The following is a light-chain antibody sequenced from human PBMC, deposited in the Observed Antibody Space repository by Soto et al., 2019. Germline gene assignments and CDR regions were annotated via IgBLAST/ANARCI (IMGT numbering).Light chain of an antibody. V-gene: IGKV1-5*03. CDR2: KAS. Sequence: DIQMTQSPSTLSASVGDRVTITCRASQSISNWLAWYQQKPGKAPKLLIYKASSLESGVPSRFSGSGSGTEFTLTISSLQPDDFATYYCQQYNSFPYTFGQGTKLEIK. J-gene: IGKJ2*01. CDR1: QSISNW. CDR3: QQYNSFPYT.